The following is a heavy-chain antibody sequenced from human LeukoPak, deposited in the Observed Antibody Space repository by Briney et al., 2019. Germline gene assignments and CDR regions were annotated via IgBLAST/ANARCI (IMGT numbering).Heavy chain of an antibody. CDR1: GYTFTGYN. CDR3: ARGGDSMYYDFWTGNYYGMDV. CDR2: INPNTGGT. D-gene: IGHD3-3*01. J-gene: IGHJ6*02. Sequence: ALVKVSCKASGYTFTGYNMHWVRQPPGQGLEWMGWINPNTGGTNYAQKFQGRVTMTRDTSSSTAYMELRRLRSDDTAVYYCARGGDSMYYDFWTGNYYGMDVWGQGTTVTVSS. V-gene: IGHV1-2*02.